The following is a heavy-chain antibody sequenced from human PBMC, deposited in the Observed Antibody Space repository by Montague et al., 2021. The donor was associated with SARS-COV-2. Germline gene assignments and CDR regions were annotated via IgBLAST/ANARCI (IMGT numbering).Heavy chain of an antibody. J-gene: IGHJ6*02. CDR3: ARDRDWDDWCGMDV. Sequence: SLRLSCAASGFIFSSYDMHRVRQPPGQGQEWISHIRSTGRGLTQLSTDSVKGRFTISRDNAKNSLYPQMNSLRAEDTAIYYCARDRDWDDWCGMDVWGQGT. V-gene: IGHV3-48*03. CDR1: GFIFSSYD. D-gene: IGHD2-21*01. CDR2: IRSTGRGLTQ.